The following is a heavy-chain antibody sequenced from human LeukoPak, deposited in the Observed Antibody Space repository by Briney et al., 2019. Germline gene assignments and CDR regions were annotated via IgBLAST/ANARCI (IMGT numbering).Heavy chain of an antibody. CDR2: ISGSGGST. V-gene: IGHV3-23*01. Sequence: SGRTLRLSCVASGFTFSSYGMSWVRQAPGKGLDWVSAISGSGGSTYYADSVKGRFTISRDNSKNTLYLQMNSLRAEDTAVYYCGKRDGYVWGQGTLVTVSS. D-gene: IGHD3-22*01. J-gene: IGHJ4*02. CDR1: GFTFSSYG. CDR3: GKRDGYV.